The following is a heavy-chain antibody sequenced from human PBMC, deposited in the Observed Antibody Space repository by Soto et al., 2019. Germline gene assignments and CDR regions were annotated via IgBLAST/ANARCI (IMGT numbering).Heavy chain of an antibody. D-gene: IGHD1-26*01. CDR1: GYTFTSSD. CDR3: ARGRIVGAAFDS. J-gene: IGHJ4*02. Sequence: QVQLVQSGAEVKKSGASVKVSCKASGYTFTSSDINWVRQATGQGLEWMGWMNPNTGKIGYTQRFQGRVSMTRNISITPAYMELSGLKSDDTAVYYCARGRIVGAAFDSWGQGALVTVSS. V-gene: IGHV1-8*01. CDR2: MNPNTGKI.